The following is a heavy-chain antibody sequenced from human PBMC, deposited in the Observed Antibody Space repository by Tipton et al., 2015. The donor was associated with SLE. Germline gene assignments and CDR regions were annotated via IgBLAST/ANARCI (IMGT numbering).Heavy chain of an antibody. Sequence: TLSLTCTVSGGSNSSGAYYWTWIRQPAGKELEWIGHIYISGSTNYNPSLKSRVTISVDTSKNHISLRLSSVTAADTAVYYCARDGGVADRRYFDYWGQGMLVTVSS. J-gene: IGHJ4*02. CDR2: IYISGST. D-gene: IGHD6-19*01. V-gene: IGHV4-61*09. CDR1: GGSNSSGAYY. CDR3: ARDGGVADRRYFDY.